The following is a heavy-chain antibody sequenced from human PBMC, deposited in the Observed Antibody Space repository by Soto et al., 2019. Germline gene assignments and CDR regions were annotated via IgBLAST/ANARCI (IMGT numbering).Heavy chain of an antibody. CDR1: GFSVNYNY. Sequence: GGSLRLSCTASGFSVNYNYMAWVRQSPGKSPEWVAVIFTRGTAHYADSVTGRFTFSRDNSKRTLNLQLNNLRAEDTAVYYCTKLWGYYFESWGQGTLVTVSS. J-gene: IGHJ4*02. V-gene: IGHV3-53*03. CDR2: IFTRGTA. D-gene: IGHD3-22*01. CDR3: TKLWGYYFES.